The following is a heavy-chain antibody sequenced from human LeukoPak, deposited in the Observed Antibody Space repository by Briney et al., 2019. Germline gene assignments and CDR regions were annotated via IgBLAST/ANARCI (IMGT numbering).Heavy chain of an antibody. J-gene: IGHJ4*02. Sequence: GGSLRLSCAASGFTSSNYGMQWVRQAPGKGLEWVAVIWYDGTNKYYADSVKGRFTISRDNSKNTLYLQMNSLRAEDTAVYYCARGRGYDSGTYNYAFSDYWGQGTLVTVSS. D-gene: IGHD3-22*01. CDR3: ARGRGYDSGTYNYAFSDY. CDR1: GFTSSNYG. CDR2: IWYDGTNK. V-gene: IGHV3-33*01.